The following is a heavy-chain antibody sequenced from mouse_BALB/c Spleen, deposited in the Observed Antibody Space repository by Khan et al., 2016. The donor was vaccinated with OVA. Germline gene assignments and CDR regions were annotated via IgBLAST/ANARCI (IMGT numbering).Heavy chain of an antibody. CDR1: GYTFTDFA. D-gene: IGHD1-3*01. V-gene: IGHV1S137*01. CDR2: ISTFYGDA. CDR3: ARGSGNSRFAY. Sequence: QVQLQQSGAELVRPGVSVKISCKGSGYTFTDFAMHWVKQSHAKSLEWIGVISTFYGDATYNQMFKDKATMTVAKSSSTAYMELVRLTSEDSASYYGARGSGNSRFAYWGQGTLVTVSA. J-gene: IGHJ3*01.